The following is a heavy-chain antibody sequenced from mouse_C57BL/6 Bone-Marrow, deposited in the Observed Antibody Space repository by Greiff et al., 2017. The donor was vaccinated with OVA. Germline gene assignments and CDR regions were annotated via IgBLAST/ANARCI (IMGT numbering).Heavy chain of an antibody. CDR3: AREGVVTPSFDY. J-gene: IGHJ2*01. D-gene: IGHD2-12*01. Sequence: QVQLQQPGAELVKPGASVKLSCKASGYTFTSYWMHWVKQRPGQGLEWIGMIHPNSGSTNYNEKFKSKATLTVDKSSSTAYMQLSSLTSEDSAVYYGAREGVVTPSFDYWGQGTTLTVSS. V-gene: IGHV1-64*01. CDR2: IHPNSGST. CDR1: GYTFTSYW.